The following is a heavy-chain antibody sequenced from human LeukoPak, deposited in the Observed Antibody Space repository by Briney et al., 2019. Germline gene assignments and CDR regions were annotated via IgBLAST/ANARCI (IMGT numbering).Heavy chain of an antibody. D-gene: IGHD3-9*01. CDR2: IYVGGST. CDR1: GFSVSTKY. CDR3: AKGGILRHFDY. V-gene: IGHV3-66*01. J-gene: IGHJ4*02. Sequence: GGSLRLSCAASGFSVSTKYMSWVRQAPGKGLEWVSVIYVGGSTNYADSVKGRVTISRDNSKNTLYLQMNSLRAEDTAVYYCAKGGILRHFDYWGQGTLVTVSS.